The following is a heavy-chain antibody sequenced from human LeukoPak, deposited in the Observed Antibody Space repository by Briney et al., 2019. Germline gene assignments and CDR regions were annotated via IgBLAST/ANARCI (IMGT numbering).Heavy chain of an antibody. V-gene: IGHV1-58*01. CDR3: AADKGGYGDYVGYYYYGMDV. J-gene: IGHJ6*02. D-gene: IGHD4-17*01. Sequence: SVKVSCKASGFTFTSSAVQWVRQARGQRLEWIGWIVVGGGNTNYAQKFQERVTITRDMSTSTAYMELSSLRSEDTAVYYCAADKGGYGDYVGYYYYGMDVWGQGTTVTVSS. CDR2: IVVGGGNT. CDR1: GFTFTSSA.